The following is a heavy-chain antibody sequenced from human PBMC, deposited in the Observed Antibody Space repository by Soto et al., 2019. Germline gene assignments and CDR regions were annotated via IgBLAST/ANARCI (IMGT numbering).Heavy chain of an antibody. D-gene: IGHD5-18*01. CDR3: ARRTGSSYRYEITTYSHGMDV. CDR1: GYSFTSYW. V-gene: IGHV5-51*01. J-gene: IGHJ6*02. Sequence: PGESLKISCKGSGYSFTSYWIGWVRQMPGKGLEWMGIIYPGDSDTRYSPSFQGQVTISADKSISTAYLQWSSLKASDTAMYYCARRTGSSYRYEITTYSHGMDVWRQGTSVTVSS. CDR2: IYPGDSDT.